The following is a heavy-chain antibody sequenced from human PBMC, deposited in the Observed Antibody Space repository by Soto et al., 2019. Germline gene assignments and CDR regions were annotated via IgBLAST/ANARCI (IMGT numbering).Heavy chain of an antibody. Sequence: ASETLSLTCAVYGGSFSGYYWSWIRQPPGKGLEWIGEINHSGSTNYNPSLKSRVTISVDTSKNQFSLKLSSVTAADTAVYYCARGHSVTAVGSWGQGTLVTVSS. D-gene: IGHD6-19*01. CDR2: INHSGST. J-gene: IGHJ5*02. V-gene: IGHV4-34*01. CDR1: GGSFSGYY. CDR3: ARGHSVTAVGS.